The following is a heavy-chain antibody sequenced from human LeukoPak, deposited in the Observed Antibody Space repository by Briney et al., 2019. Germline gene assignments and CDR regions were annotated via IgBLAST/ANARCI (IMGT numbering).Heavy chain of an antibody. CDR2: IYATGST. CDR1: GGSISSYY. Sequence: SETLSLTCTVSGGSISSYYWSWIRQPAGKGLEWIGRIYATGSTNYNPSLKSRVTISIDTSKNQFSLKLSSVAAADTAVYYCARYYYDSSGYLDYWGQGTLVTVSS. J-gene: IGHJ4*02. CDR3: ARYYYDSSGYLDY. V-gene: IGHV4-4*07. D-gene: IGHD3-22*01.